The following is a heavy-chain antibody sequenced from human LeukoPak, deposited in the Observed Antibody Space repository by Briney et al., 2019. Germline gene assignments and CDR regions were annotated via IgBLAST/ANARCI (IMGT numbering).Heavy chain of an antibody. D-gene: IGHD6-19*01. CDR2: IYSGGST. CDR3: ARVSSSSGWYVCFDY. CDR1: GFTVSSNY. J-gene: IGHJ4*02. Sequence: GGSLRLSCAASGFTVSSNYMSWVRQAPGKGLEWVSVIYSGGSTYYADSVKGRFTISRDNSKNTLYLQMNSLRAEDTAVYYCARVSSSSGWYVCFDYWGQGTLVTVSS. V-gene: IGHV3-66*01.